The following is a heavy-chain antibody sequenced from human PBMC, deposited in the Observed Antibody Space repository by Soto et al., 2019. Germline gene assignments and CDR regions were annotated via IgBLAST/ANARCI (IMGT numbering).Heavy chain of an antibody. J-gene: IGHJ4*02. CDR1: EFTFDKYY. D-gene: IGHD3-16*01. V-gene: IGHV3-15*01. Sequence: GGSLRLSCAASEFTFDKYYMTWVRQAPGKGPEWVANIKPDGGTSDYAAPVKGRFTISRDDSKNTLYLQVNSLKTEDTAVYYCTTNRGEWYYFDYWGQGTLVTVSS. CDR3: TTNRGEWYYFDY. CDR2: IKPDGGTS.